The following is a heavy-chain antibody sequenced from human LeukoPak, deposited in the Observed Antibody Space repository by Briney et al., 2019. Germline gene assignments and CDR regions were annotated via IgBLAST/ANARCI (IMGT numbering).Heavy chain of an antibody. V-gene: IGHV3-66*01. D-gene: IGHD2-2*01. Sequence: GGSLRLSCAASGFTVSRKYMSWVRQAPGKGLDRVSLIYSGGNTYYADSVKGRFIISRDNSKNTLYLQMNSLRAEDTAVYYCARVATTSSKWSLDYWGQGTLVTVSS. J-gene: IGHJ4*02. CDR2: IYSGGNT. CDR1: GFTVSRKY. CDR3: ARVATTSSKWSLDY.